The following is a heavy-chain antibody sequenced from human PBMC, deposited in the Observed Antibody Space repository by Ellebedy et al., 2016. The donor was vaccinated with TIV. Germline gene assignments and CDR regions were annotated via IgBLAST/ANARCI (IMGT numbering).Heavy chain of an antibody. V-gene: IGHV1-69*13. CDR2: IIPIFGTA. Sequence: SVKVSXKASGGTFSSYAISWVRQAPGQGLEWMGGIIPIFGTANYAQKFQGRVTITADESTSTAYMELSSLRSEDTALYYCGRDQYWSVDFWGQGTLVTVSS. CDR1: GGTFSSYA. D-gene: IGHD2-15*01. CDR3: GRDQYWSVDF. J-gene: IGHJ4*02.